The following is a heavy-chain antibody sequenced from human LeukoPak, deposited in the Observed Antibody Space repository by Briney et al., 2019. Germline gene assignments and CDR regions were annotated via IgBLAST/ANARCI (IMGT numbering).Heavy chain of an antibody. CDR1: GLTFNNFA. CDR3: ARDRSFGVYPYWYFDL. J-gene: IGHJ2*01. D-gene: IGHD3-10*01. CDR2: ISYDGSNT. V-gene: IGHV3-30*04. Sequence: GGSLRLSCAASGLTFNNFAMHWVRQAPGKGLDWVAVISYDGSNTYYADSVKGRFIISRDNSKNTLYLQMNSLRAEDTALYYCARDRSFGVYPYWYFDLWCQGTLVTVSS.